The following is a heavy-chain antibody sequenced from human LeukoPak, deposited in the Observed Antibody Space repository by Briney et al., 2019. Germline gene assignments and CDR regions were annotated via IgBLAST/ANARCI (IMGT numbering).Heavy chain of an antibody. Sequence: GGSLRLSCAASGFTFSSYEMNWVRQAPGKGLEWVSYISSSGSTMYYADSVKGRFTISRDNAKNSLYLQTNSLRAEDTAVYYCARGALEWLLSYYFDYWGQGTLVTVSS. J-gene: IGHJ4*02. CDR2: ISSSGSTM. D-gene: IGHD3-3*01. CDR3: ARGALEWLLSYYFDY. CDR1: GFTFSSYE. V-gene: IGHV3-48*03.